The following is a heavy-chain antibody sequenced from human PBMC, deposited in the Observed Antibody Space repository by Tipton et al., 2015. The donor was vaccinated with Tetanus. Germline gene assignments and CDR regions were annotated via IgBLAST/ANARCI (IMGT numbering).Heavy chain of an antibody. CDR2: IYYSGST. Sequence: TLPLTCTVSGGSISSYYWSWIRQPPGKGLEWIGYIYYSGSTNYNPSLKSRVTISVDTSKNQFSLKLSSVTAADTAVYYCARDNSSGWYVFDYWGQGTLVTVSS. D-gene: IGHD6-19*01. V-gene: IGHV4-59*01. J-gene: IGHJ4*02. CDR3: ARDNSSGWYVFDY. CDR1: GGSISSYY.